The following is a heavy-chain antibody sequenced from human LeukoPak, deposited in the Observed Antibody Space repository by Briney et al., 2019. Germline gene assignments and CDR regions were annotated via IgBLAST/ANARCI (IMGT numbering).Heavy chain of an antibody. D-gene: IGHD6-6*01. CDR2: INHSGST. Sequence: SETLSLTCAVYGGSFSGYYWSWIRQPPGKGLEWIGEINHSGSTNYNPSLKSRVTISVDTSKNQFSLKLSSVTAADTAVYYCARVLQLVSVEGRSFDYWGQGTLVTASS. CDR1: GGSFSGYY. CDR3: ARVLQLVSVEGRSFDY. V-gene: IGHV4-34*01. J-gene: IGHJ4*02.